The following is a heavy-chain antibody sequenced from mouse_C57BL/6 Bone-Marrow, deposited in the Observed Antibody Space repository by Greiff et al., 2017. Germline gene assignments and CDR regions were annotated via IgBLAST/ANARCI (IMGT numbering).Heavy chain of an antibody. Sequence: QVQLKESGPGLVAPSQSLSITCTVSGFSLTSYGVSWVRQSPGKGLEWLGVIWGDVSTNYHSALISGLSISKDNSKSQVFLKLHSLQTDDTATCYCAKEGYSNFYFDYWGQGTTLTVSS. V-gene: IGHV2-3*01. CDR2: IWGDVST. CDR1: GFSLTSYG. D-gene: IGHD2-5*01. CDR3: AKEGYSNFYFDY. J-gene: IGHJ2*01.